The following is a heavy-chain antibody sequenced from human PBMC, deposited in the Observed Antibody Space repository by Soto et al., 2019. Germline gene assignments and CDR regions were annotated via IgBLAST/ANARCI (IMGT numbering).Heavy chain of an antibody. CDR2: IWYDGSNK. Sequence: GGSLRLSCAASGFKFNNYGMHWVRQAPGKGLEWVAEIWYDGSNKYYADSVKGRFTISRDNSKNTMDLQMNSLRAEDTAVYYCAKDREDDGTCLDYWGQGTLVTVSS. CDR3: AKDREDDGTCLDY. J-gene: IGHJ4*02. CDR1: GFKFNNYG. D-gene: IGHD1-1*01. V-gene: IGHV3-30*02.